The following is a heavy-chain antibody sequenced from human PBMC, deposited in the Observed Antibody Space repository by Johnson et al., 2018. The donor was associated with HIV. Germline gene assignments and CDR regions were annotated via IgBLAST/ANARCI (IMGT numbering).Heavy chain of an antibody. CDR1: GFSFNNYA. Sequence: QVQLVESGGGVVQPGRSLRLSCGASGFSFNNYAMHWVRQAPGKGLEWVAVIGYDGSNKYYADSVKGRFTISRDNSKNTVYLQMNTLRPEDTAVDYCARDRFGSGRPNAFDIWGQGTMVTVSS. V-gene: IGHV3-30*04. J-gene: IGHJ3*02. CDR3: ARDRFGSGRPNAFDI. D-gene: IGHD3-10*01. CDR2: IGYDGSNK.